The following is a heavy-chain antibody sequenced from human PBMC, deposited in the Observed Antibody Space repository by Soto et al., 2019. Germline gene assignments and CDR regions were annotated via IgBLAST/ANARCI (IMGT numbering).Heavy chain of an antibody. CDR1: GYSFTSYW. CDR3: ARHRIGSGYYYGMDV. J-gene: IGHJ6*02. V-gene: IGHV5-51*01. CDR2: IYPGDSDT. D-gene: IGHD2-15*01. Sequence: GEPLKISCKGSGYSFTSYWIGWVRQMPGKGLEWMGIIYPGDSDTRYSPSFQGQVTISADKSISTAYLQWSSLKASDTAMYYCARHRIGSGYYYGMDVWGQGTTVTVSS.